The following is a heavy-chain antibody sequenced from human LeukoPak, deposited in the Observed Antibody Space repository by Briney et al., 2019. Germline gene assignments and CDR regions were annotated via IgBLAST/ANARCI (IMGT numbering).Heavy chain of an antibody. CDR1: GFTFSSYS. J-gene: IGHJ4*02. D-gene: IGHD3-22*01. CDR2: ISSSSSYI. CDR3: ARGDYRSGYYFFDY. V-gene: IGHV3-21*01. Sequence: PGGSLRLSCAASGFTFSSYSMNWARQAPGKGLEWVSSISSSSSYIYYADSVKGRFTISRDNAKNSLYLQMNSLRAEDTAVYYCARGDYRSGYYFFDYWGQGTLATVSS.